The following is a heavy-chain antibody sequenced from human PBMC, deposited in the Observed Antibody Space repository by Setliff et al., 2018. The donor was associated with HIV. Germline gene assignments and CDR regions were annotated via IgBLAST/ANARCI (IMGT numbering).Heavy chain of an antibody. J-gene: IGHJ4*02. CDR3: ARGGSYFGTVNY. CDR2: IYTSGST. Sequence: SETLSLTCTVSGGSISNYYWSWVRQPPGKGLEWIGYIYTSGSTSYNPSLKSRVTISVDTSKNQFSLKLSSVTAADTAVYYCARGGSYFGTVNYWGQGTLVTVSS. D-gene: IGHD3-10*01. V-gene: IGHV4-4*08. CDR1: GGSISNYY.